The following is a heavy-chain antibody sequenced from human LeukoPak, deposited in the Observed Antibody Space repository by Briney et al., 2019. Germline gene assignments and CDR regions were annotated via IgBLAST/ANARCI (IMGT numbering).Heavy chain of an antibody. J-gene: IGHJ4*02. V-gene: IGHV3-7*01. CDR2: IKKDGSDK. Sequence: GGSLRLSCAASGFTFSDYWMSWVRQAPGKGLEWVANIKKDGSDKYYVDSVKGRFTISRDNAKNSLYLQMNSLRAEDTAVYYCARVTKVVEYYFDYWGQGTLVTVSS. CDR3: ARVTKVVEYYFDY. D-gene: IGHD3-22*01. CDR1: GFTFSDYW.